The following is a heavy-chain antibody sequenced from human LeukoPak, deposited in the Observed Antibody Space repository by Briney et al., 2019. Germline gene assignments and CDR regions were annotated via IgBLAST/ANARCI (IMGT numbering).Heavy chain of an antibody. J-gene: IGHJ4*02. CDR3: AGAAVVVLAATPGDY. Sequence: SETLSLTCAVYGGSFSGYYWSWIRQPPGKGLEWIGEINHSGSTNYNPSLKSRVTTSVDTSKNQFSLKLSSVTAADTAVYYCAGAAVVVLAATPGDYWGQGTLVTVSS. CDR1: GGSFSGYY. CDR2: INHSGST. V-gene: IGHV4-34*01. D-gene: IGHD2-15*01.